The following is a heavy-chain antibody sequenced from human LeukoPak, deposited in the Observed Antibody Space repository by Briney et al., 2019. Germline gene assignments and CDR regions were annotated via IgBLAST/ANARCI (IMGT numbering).Heavy chain of an antibody. CDR1: GFTFSSYS. D-gene: IGHD4-17*01. CDR3: ARDRLHYGEYEKTLDY. V-gene: IGHV3-48*01. J-gene: IGHJ4*02. CDR2: ITYSSSTI. Sequence: GGSLRLSCAASGFTFSSYSMTWVRQAPGKGLEGVSYITYSSSTIYYADSVKGRFTISRDNAKNSLYLQMNSLRVDDTAVYYCARDRLHYGEYEKTLDYWGQGTLVTVSS.